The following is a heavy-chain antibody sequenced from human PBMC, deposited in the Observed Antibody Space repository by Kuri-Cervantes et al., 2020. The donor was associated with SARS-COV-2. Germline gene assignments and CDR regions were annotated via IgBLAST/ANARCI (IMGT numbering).Heavy chain of an antibody. CDR1: GGTISSSA. CDR2: IIPIFGTA. Sequence: SVKVSCKAGGTISSSAISWVRQAPGEGLEWMGGIIPIFGTANYAQKFQGRVTITTDESTSTAYMELSSLRSEDTAVYYCARGSGSYSHRSAQKENWFDPWGQGTLVTVSS. J-gene: IGHJ5*02. V-gene: IGHV1-69*05. D-gene: IGHD1-26*01. CDR3: ARGSGSYSHRSAQKENWFDP.